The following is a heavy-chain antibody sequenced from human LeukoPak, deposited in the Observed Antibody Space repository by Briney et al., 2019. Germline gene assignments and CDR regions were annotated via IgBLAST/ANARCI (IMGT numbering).Heavy chain of an antibody. D-gene: IGHD1-26*01. J-gene: IGHJ5*02. CDR2: ISYDGNNK. CDR3: AKGSTSVWNNWFDP. CDR1: GFTFSSYG. V-gene: IGHV3-30*18. Sequence: GSLRLSCAASGFTFSSYGIHWVRQAPGKGLEWVAVISYDGNNKYYADSVKGRFTISRDNSKNTLYLQMNSLRAEDTAVYYCAKGSTSVWNNWFDPWGQGTLVTVSS.